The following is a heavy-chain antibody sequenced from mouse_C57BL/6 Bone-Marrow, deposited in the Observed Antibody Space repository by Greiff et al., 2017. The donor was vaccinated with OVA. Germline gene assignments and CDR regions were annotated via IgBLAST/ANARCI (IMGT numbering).Heavy chain of an antibody. J-gene: IGHJ3*01. D-gene: IGHD1-1*01. CDR3: TKGSRRTWFAY. CDR2: IYPGNSDT. V-gene: IGHV1-5*01. Sequence: VQLQQSGTVLARPGASVKMSCKTSGYTFTSYWMHWVKQRPGQGLEWIGAIYPGNSDTSYNQKFKGKAKLTAVTSASTAYMELSSLTNEDSAVYYCTKGSRRTWFAYWGQGTLVTVSA. CDR1: GYTFTSYW.